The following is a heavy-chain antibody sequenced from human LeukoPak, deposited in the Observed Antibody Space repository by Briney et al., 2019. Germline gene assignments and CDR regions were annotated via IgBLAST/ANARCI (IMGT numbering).Heavy chain of an antibody. CDR1: GFTLSSNS. Sequence: TGGSLRLSCAASGFTLSSNSMSWVGKPQGKGLEWVSIIYSGGSTYYADSVKGRFTISRDNSKNTLYLQMNSLRAEDTAVYYCARGVVTLFDYWGQGTLVTVSS. CDR3: ARGVVTLFDY. CDR2: IYSGGST. D-gene: IGHD4-23*01. J-gene: IGHJ4*02. V-gene: IGHV3-66*01.